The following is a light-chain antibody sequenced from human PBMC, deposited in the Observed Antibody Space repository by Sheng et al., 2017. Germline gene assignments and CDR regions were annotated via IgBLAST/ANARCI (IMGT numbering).Light chain of an antibody. CDR2: ASS. CDR1: QNINTW. J-gene: IGKJ3*01. Sequence: DIHVTQSPSSMSASVGDRVTITCRASQNINTWLAWYQQKPGKAPKLLIYASSSMQSGVPSRFSGRGSGTDFILTISSLQPEDFATYYCQQANGFPIFSFGPGTTVDIK. V-gene: IGKV1-12*01. CDR3: QQANGFPIFS.